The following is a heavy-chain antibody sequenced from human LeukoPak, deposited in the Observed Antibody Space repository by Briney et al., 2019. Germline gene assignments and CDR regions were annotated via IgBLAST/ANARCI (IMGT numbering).Heavy chain of an antibody. CDR1: GDSISSYY. CDR2: INYSGST. J-gene: IGHJ3*02. D-gene: IGHD2-15*01. Sequence: PSETLSLTCTVSGDSISSYYWSWIRQPPGKGLEWIGYINYSGSTSYNPSLKSRVTISVDTSKNQFSLKLSSVTAADTAVYYCARDCSGGRCYYDAFDIWGQGTMVTVSS. V-gene: IGHV4-59*12. CDR3: ARDCSGGRCYYDAFDI.